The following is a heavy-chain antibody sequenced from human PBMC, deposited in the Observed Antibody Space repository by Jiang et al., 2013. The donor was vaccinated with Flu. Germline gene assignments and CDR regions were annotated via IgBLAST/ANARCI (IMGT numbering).Heavy chain of an antibody. CDR3: ARDLGDYGDLNWFDP. CDR1: GGTFSSYA. V-gene: IGHV1-69*01. J-gene: IGHJ5*02. CDR2: IIPIFGTA. D-gene: IGHD4-17*01. Sequence: VKVSCKASGGTFSSYAISWVRQAPGQGLEWMGGIIPIFGTANYAQKFQGRVTITADESTSTAYMELSSLRSEDTAVYYCARDLGDYGDLNWFDPWGQGTLVTVSS.